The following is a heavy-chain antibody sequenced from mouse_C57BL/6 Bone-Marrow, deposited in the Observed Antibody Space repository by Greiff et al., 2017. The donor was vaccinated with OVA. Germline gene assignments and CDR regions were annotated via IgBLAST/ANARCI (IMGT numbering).Heavy chain of an antibody. J-gene: IGHJ1*03. CDR2: IRSKSSNYAT. V-gene: IGHV10-3*01. CDR3: VTLYDGYYEGYFGV. Sequence: EVQLVESGGGLVQPKGSLKLSCAASGFTFNTYAMHWVRQAPGKGLEWVALIRSKSSNYATYYADSVKDRFTISRDDSQSMLYLQMNNLKTEDTAMYYCVTLYDGYYEGYFGVWGTGTTVTVSS. CDR1: GFTFNTYA. D-gene: IGHD2-3*01.